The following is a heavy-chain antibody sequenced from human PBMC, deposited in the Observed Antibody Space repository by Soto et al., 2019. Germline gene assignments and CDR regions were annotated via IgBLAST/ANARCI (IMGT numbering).Heavy chain of an antibody. D-gene: IGHD1-1*01. CDR2: IDGGNGNT. J-gene: IGHJ4*02. Sequence: QVQLVQSGAELKKPGDSVRVSCTASGYSLSHFAMHWVRQAPGQSLEWMGWIDGGNGNTKYSQKFQGRVTIKRDTSASTVDLELSSLTSEDTAVYYCARGMLAQLKHLDFWGQGTLAIVSS. CDR1: GYSLSHFA. CDR3: ARGMLAQLKHLDF. V-gene: IGHV1-3*01.